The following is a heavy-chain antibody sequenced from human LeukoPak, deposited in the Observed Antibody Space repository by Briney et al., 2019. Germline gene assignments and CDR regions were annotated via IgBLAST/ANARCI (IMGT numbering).Heavy chain of an antibody. CDR1: GDSVSSKNGA. D-gene: IGHD6-19*01. CDR3: ARDFGTTGWHTFDY. Sequence: SQTLSLTCVVSGDSVSSKNGAWNWIRQSPSRGLEWLGRTYYRSKWYNDYAESMEGRMTISQDTSKNPYSLHLNSVTPDDTAVSYCARDFGTTGWHTFDYWGQGTLVTVSS. CDR2: TYYRSKWYN. J-gene: IGHJ4*02. V-gene: IGHV6-1*01.